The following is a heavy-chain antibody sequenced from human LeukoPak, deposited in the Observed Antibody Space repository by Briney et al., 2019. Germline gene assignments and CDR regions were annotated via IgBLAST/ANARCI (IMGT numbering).Heavy chain of an antibody. V-gene: IGHV1-2*02. Sequence: GASVKVSCKASGYTFTDYYMHWVRQAPGQGLEWMGWINPNSGGTNYAQKFQGRVTMTRDTSISTAYMELSRLRSDDTAVYYCARDNNIVVVPAAIRLELGYWGQGTLVTVSS. J-gene: IGHJ4*02. CDR1: GYTFTDYY. CDR3: ARDNNIVVVPAAIRLELGY. CDR2: INPNSGGT. D-gene: IGHD2-2*02.